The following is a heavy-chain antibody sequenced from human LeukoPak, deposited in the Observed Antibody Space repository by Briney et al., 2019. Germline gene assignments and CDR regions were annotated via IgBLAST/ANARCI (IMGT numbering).Heavy chain of an antibody. V-gene: IGHV3-11*04. CDR3: ARDYFLRIAAVLGY. CDR1: GFTFSDYY. J-gene: IGHJ4*02. CDR2: ITTSGSTI. D-gene: IGHD6-25*01. Sequence: PGGSLRLSCAASGFTFSDYYMSWVRQAPGKGLECVSYITTSGSTIYYADSVKGRFTISRNNAKNSLYLQMNSLRAEDTAVYYCARDYFLRIAAVLGYWGQGTLVTVSS.